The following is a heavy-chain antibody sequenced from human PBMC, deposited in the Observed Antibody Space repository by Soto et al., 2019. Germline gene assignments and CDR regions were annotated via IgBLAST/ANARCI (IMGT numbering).Heavy chain of an antibody. D-gene: IGHD1-1*01. CDR1: GFIFSNYA. CDR3: AKDSTSYNGIYDPFDI. Sequence: EVQLLESGGGLVQPGGSLRLSCEASGFIFSNYAMSWVRQGPGKGLEWVSVIGGEAVSTNCADSVKGRCTVSRDDSKNTVYLQLYSLRDDDTAVYYCAKDSTSYNGIYDPFDIWGQGTMVTVSS. V-gene: IGHV3-23*01. CDR2: IGGEAVST. J-gene: IGHJ3*02.